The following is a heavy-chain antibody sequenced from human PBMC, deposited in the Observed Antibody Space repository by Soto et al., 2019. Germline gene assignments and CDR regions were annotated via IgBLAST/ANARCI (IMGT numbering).Heavy chain of an antibody. CDR1: GYTFTSYD. V-gene: IGHV1-8*01. Sequence: ASVKVSCKASGYTFTSYDINWVRQATGQGLEWMGWMNPNSGNTGYAQKFQGRVTMTRNTSISTAYMELSSLRSEDTAVYYCARAKSPKMTTVTAPGSYYYGMDVWGQGTTVTVSS. J-gene: IGHJ6*02. CDR3: ARAKSPKMTTVTAPGSYYYGMDV. D-gene: IGHD4-4*01. CDR2: MNPNSGNT.